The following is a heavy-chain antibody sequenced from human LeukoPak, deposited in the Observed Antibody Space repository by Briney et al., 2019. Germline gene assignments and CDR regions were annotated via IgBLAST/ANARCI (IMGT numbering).Heavy chain of an antibody. D-gene: IGHD6-6*01. CDR2: IYTSGTT. Sequence: SETLSLTCTVSGGSVRRGNYYWTWIRQPSGSGLEWIGRIYTSGTTDYNPSLRTRVTISVDASRNQFSLNLSSVTAADTAVYYCARWSGSVTARNYYYYMDVWGEGTTVTVSS. J-gene: IGHJ6*03. V-gene: IGHV4-61*02. CDR1: GGSVRRGNYY. CDR3: ARWSGSVTARNYYYYMDV.